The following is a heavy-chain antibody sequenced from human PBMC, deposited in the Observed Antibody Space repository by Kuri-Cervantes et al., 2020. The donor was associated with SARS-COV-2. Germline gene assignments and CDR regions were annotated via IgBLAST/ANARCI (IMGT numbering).Heavy chain of an antibody. CDR2: MSGSGART. D-gene: IGHD5-24*01. Sequence: GGTLRLTCAASGFTFRTNVLTWVRQAPGKGLEWVSTMSGSGARTHYADPVRGRFTISRDNSKNMLYLQMYSLRAEDTAVYYCAKTSGYNYYFAYWGQGSLVTVSS. CDR3: AKTSGYNYYFAY. V-gene: IGHV3-23*01. J-gene: IGHJ4*02. CDR1: GFTFRTNV.